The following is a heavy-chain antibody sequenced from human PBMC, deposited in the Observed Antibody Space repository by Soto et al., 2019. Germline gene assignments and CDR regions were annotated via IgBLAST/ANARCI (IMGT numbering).Heavy chain of an antibody. Sequence: PVGSLRLSCEASGFTFSTYAMSWVRQAPGKGLEWVSRISSSGGSTYDADSVKGRFTISRDNSNNTLYLQMNSLRAEDTAIYYCAKGDGKGGVDVWGQGTTVTVSS. CDR3: AKGDGKGGVDV. CDR2: ISSSGGST. J-gene: IGHJ6*02. CDR1: GFTFSTYA. V-gene: IGHV3-23*01.